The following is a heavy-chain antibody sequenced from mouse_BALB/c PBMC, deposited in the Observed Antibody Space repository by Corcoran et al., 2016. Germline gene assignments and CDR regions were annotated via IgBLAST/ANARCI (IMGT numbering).Heavy chain of an antibody. J-gene: IGHJ2*01. Sequence: EVQLQQSGPELVKPGASVKMSCKASGYTFTSYVMHWVKQKPGQGLEWIGYINPYNDGTKYNEKFKGKATLTSDKSSSTAYMELSSLTSEDSAVYYCARGYYGSLEFYYFDYWGQGTTLTVSS. CDR3: ARGYYGSLEFYYFDY. CDR2: INPYNDGT. V-gene: IGHV1S136*01. D-gene: IGHD1-1*01. CDR1: GYTFTSYV.